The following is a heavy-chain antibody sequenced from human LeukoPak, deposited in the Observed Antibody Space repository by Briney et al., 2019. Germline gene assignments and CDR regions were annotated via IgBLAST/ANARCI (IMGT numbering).Heavy chain of an antibody. Sequence: SETLSLTCSVYGGSFSGYYWSWIRQPPGKGLEWIGEINHSGSTNYNPSLKSRVTISVDTSKNQFSLKLSSVTAADTAVYYCARDRPGGSSLDYWGQGTLVTVSS. CDR2: INHSGST. CDR1: GGSFSGYY. CDR3: ARDRPGGSSLDY. D-gene: IGHD6-13*01. V-gene: IGHV4-34*01. J-gene: IGHJ4*02.